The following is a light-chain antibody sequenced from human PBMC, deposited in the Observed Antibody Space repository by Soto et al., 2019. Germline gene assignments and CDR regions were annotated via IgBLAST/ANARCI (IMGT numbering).Light chain of an antibody. Sequence: DIQMTQSPSTLSASVGDRVTITCRASQSISSWLAWYQQKPGKAPKLLIYDASSLESGLPSRFSGSGSGTEFTLTISSLQPDDFATYYCQQLYTFGQGTKLEIK. J-gene: IGKJ2*01. CDR1: QSISSW. CDR3: QQLYT. CDR2: DAS. V-gene: IGKV1-5*01.